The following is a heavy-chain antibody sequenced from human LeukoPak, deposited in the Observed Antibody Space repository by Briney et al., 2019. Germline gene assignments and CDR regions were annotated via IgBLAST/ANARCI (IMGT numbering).Heavy chain of an antibody. CDR3: ARVTDPRYNWFDP. Sequence: PSETLSLTCTVSGGSISSYHWTWIRQPAGKGPEWIGRIHASGSTNYNPSLKSRVNMSVDTSKNQFSLRLNSVTAADTAVYYCARVTDPRYNWFDPWGQGTLVTVSS. CDR1: GGSISSYH. D-gene: IGHD2-21*02. V-gene: IGHV4-4*07. CDR2: IHASGST. J-gene: IGHJ5*02.